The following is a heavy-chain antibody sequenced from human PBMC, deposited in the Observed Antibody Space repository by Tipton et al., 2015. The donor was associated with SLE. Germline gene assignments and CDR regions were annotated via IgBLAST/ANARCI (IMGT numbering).Heavy chain of an antibody. V-gene: IGHV4-34*01. CDR3: ARPRGIVGAPTY. D-gene: IGHD1-26*01. CDR1: GGSFSGYY. Sequence: TLSLTCAVYGGSFSGYYWGWIRQPPGKGLEWIGEINHSGSTNYNPSLKSRVTISVDTSKNQFSLKLSSVTAADTAVYYCARPRGIVGAPTYWGQGTLVTVSS. CDR2: INHSGST. J-gene: IGHJ4*02.